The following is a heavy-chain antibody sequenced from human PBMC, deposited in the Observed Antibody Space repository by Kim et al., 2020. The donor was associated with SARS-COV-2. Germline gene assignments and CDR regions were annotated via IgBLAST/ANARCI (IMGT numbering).Heavy chain of an antibody. Sequence: GGSLRLSCAASGFTFSSYGMHWVRQAPGKGLEWVAVISYDGSNKYYADSVKGRFTISRDNSKNTLYLQMNSLRAEDTAVYYCAKDWIGGYYYDSSDDYWGQGTLVTVSS. CDR2: ISYDGSNK. CDR1: GFTFSSYG. CDR3: AKDWIGGYYYDSSDDY. D-gene: IGHD3-22*01. V-gene: IGHV3-30*18. J-gene: IGHJ4*02.